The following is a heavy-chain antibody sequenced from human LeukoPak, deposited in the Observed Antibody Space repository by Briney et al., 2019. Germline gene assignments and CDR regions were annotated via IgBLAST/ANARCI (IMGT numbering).Heavy chain of an antibody. J-gene: IGHJ5*02. CDR1: GDSISSGGYY. V-gene: IGHV4-30-2*01. CDR2: IYHSGST. CDR3: ARDNPWNWFDP. Sequence: PSETLSLTCTVSGDSISSGGYYWSWLRQPPGKGLEWIGYIYHSGSTSYNPSLKSRVTISVDRSRNQFSPKLASVTAADTAVYYCARDNPWNWFDPWGQGTLVTVSS.